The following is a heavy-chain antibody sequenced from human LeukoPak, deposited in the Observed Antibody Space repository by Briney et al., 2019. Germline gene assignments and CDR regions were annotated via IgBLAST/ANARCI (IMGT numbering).Heavy chain of an antibody. Sequence: GASVKVSCKASGYTFTGYNMHWVRQAPGQGLEWLGWINPNTGGTNYAEKFQGRVTMTRDTSISTAYMELSRLRSDDTAVYYCARDSALAVAGTFPGHWGQGTLVTVSS. CDR1: GYTFTGYN. D-gene: IGHD6-19*01. J-gene: IGHJ4*02. CDR2: INPNTGGT. CDR3: ARDSALAVAGTFPGH. V-gene: IGHV1-2*02.